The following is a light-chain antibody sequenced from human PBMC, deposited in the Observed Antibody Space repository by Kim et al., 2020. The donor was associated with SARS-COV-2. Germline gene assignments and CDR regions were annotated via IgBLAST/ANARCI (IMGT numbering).Light chain of an antibody. J-gene: IGKJ4*01. CDR1: QSVTTN. Sequence: SVSPGERATLSCRASQSVTTNLVWDQQKPGQAPRLLIYDASTRATGVPARFSGSGSGTDFTLTISRLEPEDFAVYYCQQYGSSPRFGGGTKVDIK. CDR2: DAS. CDR3: QQYGSSPR. V-gene: IGKV3-20*01.